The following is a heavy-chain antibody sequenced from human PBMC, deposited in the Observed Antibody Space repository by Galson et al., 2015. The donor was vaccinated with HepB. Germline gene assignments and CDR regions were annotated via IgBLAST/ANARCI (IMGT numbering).Heavy chain of an antibody. D-gene: IGHD3-10*01. CDR1: GYTFTTFA. J-gene: IGHJ4*02. V-gene: IGHV1-3*01. CDR3: ARDQSDSYFWGADY. Sequence: SVKVSCKASGYTFTTFAIHWVRQAPGQRLEWMGWIDARNGKTKYSPKFQDRVTITRDTSANIAYMDLSSLTSEDTAVYYCARDQSDSYFWGADYWGQGTLVTVSS. CDR2: IDARNGKT.